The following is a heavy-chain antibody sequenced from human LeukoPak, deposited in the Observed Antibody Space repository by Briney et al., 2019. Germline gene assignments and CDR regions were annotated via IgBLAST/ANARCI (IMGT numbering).Heavy chain of an antibody. Sequence: ASEKVSCKASGYTFTGYYMHWVRQAPGQGLEWMGRVNPNSGGTNYAQNLQGRVTMTRDTSISTAYTELRRLSSDDTAVYYCAREGYYDSSGQSGFDYWGQGTLVTVSS. CDR1: GYTFTGYY. J-gene: IGHJ4*02. CDR3: AREGYYDSSGQSGFDY. V-gene: IGHV1-2*06. CDR2: VNPNSGGT. D-gene: IGHD3-22*01.